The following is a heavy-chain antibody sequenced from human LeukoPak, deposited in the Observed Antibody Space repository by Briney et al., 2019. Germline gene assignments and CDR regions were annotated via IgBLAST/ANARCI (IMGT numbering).Heavy chain of an antibody. CDR3: AWTLRARYCSSTSCYVGRKTLDY. V-gene: IGHV1-2*02. CDR1: GYTFTGYY. D-gene: IGHD2-2*01. J-gene: IGHJ4*02. Sequence: GASVKVSCKASGYTFTGYYMHWVRQAPGQGLEWMGWINPNSGGTNYAQKFQGRVTMTRDTSISTAYMELSRLRSDDTAVYYCAWTLRARYCSSTSCYVGRKTLDYWGQGTLVTVSS. CDR2: INPNSGGT.